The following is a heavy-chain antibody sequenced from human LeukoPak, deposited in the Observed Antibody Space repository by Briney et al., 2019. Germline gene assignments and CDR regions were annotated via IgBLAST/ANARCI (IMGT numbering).Heavy chain of an antibody. CDR3: AKDAQRGFDYSNSLQY. Sequence: PGGSLTLSCAASGFTFSHYAMHWVRQAPGKGLEWVAVIWSDGTNQYYADSVKGRFTTYRDDFQKRVFLQMNNLRVEDTALYYCAKDAQRGFDYSNSLQYWGQGALVTVSS. CDR2: IWSDGTNQ. D-gene: IGHD4-11*01. V-gene: IGHV3-33*06. J-gene: IGHJ4*02. CDR1: GFTFSHYA.